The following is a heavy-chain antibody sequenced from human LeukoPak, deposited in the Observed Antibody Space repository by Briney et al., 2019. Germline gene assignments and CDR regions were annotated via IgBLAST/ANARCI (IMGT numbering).Heavy chain of an antibody. Sequence: PGGSLRLACAASEFIFSSYGMSWVRQAPAKGLEWVSTTTSGGRTYYADSVKGRFTISRDNSKNTLYLQMNSLRAEDTAVYYCARVKAALRTWFDPWGQGTLVTVSS. CDR2: TTSGGRT. V-gene: IGHV3-23*01. J-gene: IGHJ5*02. D-gene: IGHD2-15*01. CDR3: ARVKAALRTWFDP. CDR1: EFIFSSYG.